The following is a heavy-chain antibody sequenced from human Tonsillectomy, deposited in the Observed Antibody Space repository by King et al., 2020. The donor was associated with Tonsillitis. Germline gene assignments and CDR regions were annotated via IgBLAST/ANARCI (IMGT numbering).Heavy chain of an antibody. CDR1: GFTFSSYA. V-gene: IGHV3-23*04. CDR2: ISGSGGNT. J-gene: IGHJ3*02. Sequence: VQLVESGGGLVQPGGSLRLSCAASGFTFSSYAMSWVRQAPGKGLEWVSAISGSGGNTYYADSVKGRLTISRDNSKNTLYLQMNSLRAEDTAVYYCAKDSGIALAVSLHAFDIWGKGTMVTVSS. D-gene: IGHD6-19*01. CDR3: AKDSGIALAVSLHAFDI.